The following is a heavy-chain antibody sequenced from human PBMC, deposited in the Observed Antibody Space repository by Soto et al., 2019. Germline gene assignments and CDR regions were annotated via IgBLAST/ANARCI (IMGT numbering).Heavy chain of an antibody. J-gene: IGHJ3*02. CDR3: AREGATLTGTHDAFDI. D-gene: IGHD1-7*01. CDR1: GGSISSGGYS. V-gene: IGHV4-30-2*01. Sequence: LSLTCAVSGGSISSGGYSWSWIRQPPGKGLEWIGYIYHSGSTYYNPSLKSRVTISVDRSKNQFSLKLSSVTAADTAVYYCAREGATLTGTHDAFDIWGQGTVVTVSS. CDR2: IYHSGST.